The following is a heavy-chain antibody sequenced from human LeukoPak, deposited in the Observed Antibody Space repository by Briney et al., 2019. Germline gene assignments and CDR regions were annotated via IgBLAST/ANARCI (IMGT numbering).Heavy chain of an antibody. CDR3: ARVGNSSGWHDAFGYFDS. CDR1: GFTFSTYA. J-gene: IGHJ4*02. CDR2: ISGSGGTT. V-gene: IGHV3-23*01. Sequence: PGGSLRLSCAASGFTFSTYAMTWVRQAPGKGLEWVSAISGSGGTTYYADSVKGRFVISGDNSKNTLYLQMNSLRAEDTAAYYCARVGNSSGWHDAFGYFDSWGQGVLVTVSS. D-gene: IGHD6-19*01.